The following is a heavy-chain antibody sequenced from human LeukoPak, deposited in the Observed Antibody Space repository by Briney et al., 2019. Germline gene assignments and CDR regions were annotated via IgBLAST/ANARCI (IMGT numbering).Heavy chain of an antibody. D-gene: IGHD1-7*01. CDR1: RGTFSSYT. CDR3: ARGRPGTTFGY. V-gene: IGHV1-8*03. Sequence: ASVKVSCKASRGTFSSYTLSWVRQATGQGLEWMGWMNPNSGNTGYAQKFQGRVTITRNTSISTAYMELSSLRSEDTAVYYCARGRPGTTFGYWGQGTLVTVSS. J-gene: IGHJ4*02. CDR2: MNPNSGNT.